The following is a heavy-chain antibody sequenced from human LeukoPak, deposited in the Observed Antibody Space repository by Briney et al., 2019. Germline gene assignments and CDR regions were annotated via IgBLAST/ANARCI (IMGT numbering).Heavy chain of an antibody. V-gene: IGHV4-4*07. CDR1: GGSISSYY. J-gene: IGHJ6*03. Sequence: SETLSLTCTVSGGSISSYYWSWIRQPAGKGLEWIGRIYTSGSTNYNPSLESRVTMSVDTSKNQFSLKLSSVTAADTAVYYCAREVGDVVPAASGYYYYMDVWGKGTTVTISS. D-gene: IGHD2-2*01. CDR2: IYTSGST. CDR3: AREVGDVVPAASGYYYYMDV.